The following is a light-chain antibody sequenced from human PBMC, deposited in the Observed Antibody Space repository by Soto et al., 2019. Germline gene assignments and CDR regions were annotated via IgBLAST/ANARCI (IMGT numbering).Light chain of an antibody. CDR3: QQSNNWPFT. Sequence: EIVMTQSPATLSVSPGERATLSCRASQSVSSNLAWYQQKPGQAPRLLIYGASTRATGIPARFSGSGSGTEFTRTISSLQSEDFAVYYCQQSNNWPFTFGPGTKVDIK. V-gene: IGKV3-15*01. CDR1: QSVSSN. CDR2: GAS. J-gene: IGKJ3*01.